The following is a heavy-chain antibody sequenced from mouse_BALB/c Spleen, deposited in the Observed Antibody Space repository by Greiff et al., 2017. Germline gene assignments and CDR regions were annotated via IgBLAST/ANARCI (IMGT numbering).Heavy chain of an antibody. CDR2: IYPGSGNT. CDR3: ARSTMITTWAY. Sequence: VQLVESGAELVRPGTSVKISCKASGYAFTNYWLGWVKQRPGHGLEWIGDIYPGSGNTYYNEKFKGKATLTADKSSSTAYMQLSSLTSEDSAVYFCARSTMITTWAYWGQGTLVTVSA. D-gene: IGHD2-4*01. V-gene: IGHV1-63*01. J-gene: IGHJ3*01. CDR1: GYAFTNYW.